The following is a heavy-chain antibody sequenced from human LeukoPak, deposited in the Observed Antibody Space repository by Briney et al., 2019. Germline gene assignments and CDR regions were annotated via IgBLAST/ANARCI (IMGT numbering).Heavy chain of an antibody. J-gene: IGHJ6*02. CDR1: GFTFSSYA. CDR3: ARVSGRYCSSTSCYNYYGMDV. CDR2: ISYDGSNK. Sequence: GGSLRLSCAASGFTFSSYAMHWVRQAPGKGLEWVAVISYDGSNKYYADSVKGRFTISRDNSKNTLYLQMNSLRAEDTAVYYCARVSGRYCSSTSCYNYYGMDVWGRGTTVTVSS. V-gene: IGHV3-30-3*01. D-gene: IGHD2-2*02.